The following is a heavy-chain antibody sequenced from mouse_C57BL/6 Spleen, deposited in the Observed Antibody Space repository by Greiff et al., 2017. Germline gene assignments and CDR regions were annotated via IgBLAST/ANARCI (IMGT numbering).Heavy chain of an antibody. CDR2: IYPGDGDT. CDR3: ARSLGGGYFDY. J-gene: IGHJ2*01. Sequence: QVQLQQSGPELVKPGASVKISCKASGYAFSSSWMNWVKQRPGKGLEWIGRIYPGDGDTNDNGKFKGKATLTADKSSSTAYMQLSSLTSEDSAVYFCARSLGGGYFDYWGQGTTLTVSS. D-gene: IGHD4-1*01. CDR1: GYAFSSSW. V-gene: IGHV1-82*01.